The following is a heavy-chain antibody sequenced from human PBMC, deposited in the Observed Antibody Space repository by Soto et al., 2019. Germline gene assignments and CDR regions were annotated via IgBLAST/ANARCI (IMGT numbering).Heavy chain of an antibody. Sequence: QVQLQESGPGLVKPSETLSLTCTVSGGSISSYYWNWIRQPPGKGLEWIGYIYYSGSTNYNPSLTSRVTISVDTSKNQFSLKLSSVTAADTAVYYCARTLFGWGIWFDPWGQGTLVTVSS. CDR2: IYYSGST. CDR3: ARTLFGWGIWFDP. J-gene: IGHJ5*02. V-gene: IGHV4-59*01. CDR1: GGSISSYY. D-gene: IGHD3-10*02.